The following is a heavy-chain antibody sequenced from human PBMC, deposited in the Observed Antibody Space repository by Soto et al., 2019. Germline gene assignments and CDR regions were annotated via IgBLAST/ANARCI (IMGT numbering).Heavy chain of an antibody. CDR1: GYTFTSYY. D-gene: IGHD3-10*01. J-gene: IGHJ5*02. V-gene: IGHV1-46*01. Sequence: ASVKVSCKASGYTFTSYYMHWVRQAPGQGLEWMGIINPSGGSTSYAQKFQGRVTMTRDTSTSTVYMELSSLRSEDTAVYYCARDILVRGVITTFMFFPWGPVTLFTVS. CDR3: ARDILVRGVITTFMFFP. CDR2: INPSGGST.